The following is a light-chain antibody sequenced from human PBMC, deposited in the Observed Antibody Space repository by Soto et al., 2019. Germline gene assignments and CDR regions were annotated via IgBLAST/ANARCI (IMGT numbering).Light chain of an antibody. Sequence: EIVMTQSTATLSVSPGERATLSCRASQSVGRNLAWYQQQPGQAPRVLIYDASTRATGIPARFSGSGSGTEFTLTISSLQSEDFALYYCQDYNKWPPMYTFGQGTKVDIK. J-gene: IGKJ2*01. CDR3: QDYNKWPPMYT. CDR1: QSVGRN. CDR2: DAS. V-gene: IGKV3-15*01.